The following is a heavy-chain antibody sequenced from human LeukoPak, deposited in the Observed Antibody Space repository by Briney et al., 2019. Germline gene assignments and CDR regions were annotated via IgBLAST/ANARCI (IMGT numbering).Heavy chain of an antibody. CDR1: GFTFSSYW. J-gene: IGHJ4*02. V-gene: IGHV3-7*01. D-gene: IGHD4-11*01. CDR3: ARDRHDYTHYFDY. Sequence: SGGSLTLSCAASGFTFSSYWMSWVRQAPGKGLEWVANIKQDGSEKYYVDSVKGRFTISRDNAKNSLYLQMNSLRAEDTAVYYCARDRHDYTHYFDYWGQGTLVTVSS. CDR2: IKQDGSEK.